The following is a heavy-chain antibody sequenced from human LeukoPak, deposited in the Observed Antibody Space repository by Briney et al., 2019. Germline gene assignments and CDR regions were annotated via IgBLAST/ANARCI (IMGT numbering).Heavy chain of an antibody. CDR2: ISSSGSTI. Sequence: GGSLRLSCAASGFTFSSYEMNWVRQAPGKGLEWVSYISSSGSTIYCADSVKGRFTISRDNAKNSLYLQMNSLRAEDTAVYYCARYYDSSGYYFFDYWGQGTLVTVSS. CDR3: ARYYDSSGYYFFDY. V-gene: IGHV3-48*03. J-gene: IGHJ4*02. CDR1: GFTFSSYE. D-gene: IGHD3-22*01.